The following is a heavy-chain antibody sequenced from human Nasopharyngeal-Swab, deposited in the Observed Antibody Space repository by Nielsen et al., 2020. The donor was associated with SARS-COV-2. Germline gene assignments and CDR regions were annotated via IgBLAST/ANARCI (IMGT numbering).Heavy chain of an antibody. V-gene: IGHV4-4*01. CDR1: GGAISRSNG. CDR3: ARDVVGATTTDAFDI. CDR2: IYHSGST. J-gene: IGHJ3*02. D-gene: IGHD1-26*01. Sequence: GSLRLSCAVSGGAISRSNGWSWVRQPPGKGLEWSGEIYHSGSTNYNPSLKSRVTISVDESKNQFSLKLSSVTAADTAVYFCARDVVGATTTDAFDIWGHGTLVTVSS.